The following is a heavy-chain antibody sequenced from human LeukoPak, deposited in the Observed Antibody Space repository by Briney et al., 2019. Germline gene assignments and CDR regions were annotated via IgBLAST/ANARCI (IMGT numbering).Heavy chain of an antibody. V-gene: IGHV3-23*01. CDR3: ARDRPGWFDP. CDR2: VSGSGGST. CDR1: GFTFSSNA. J-gene: IGHJ5*02. Sequence: GGSLRLSCAASGFTFSSNAMSWVRQAPGKGLEWVSSVSGSGGSTYYADSVKGRFTISRDNSKNTLHLQMNSLRAEDTAVYYCARDRPGWFDPWGQGTLVTVSS.